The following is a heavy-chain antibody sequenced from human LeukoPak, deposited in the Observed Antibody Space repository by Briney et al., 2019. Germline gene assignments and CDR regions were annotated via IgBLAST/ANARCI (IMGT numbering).Heavy chain of an antibody. J-gene: IGHJ3*02. CDR3: AKREEREYQLLLGAFDI. V-gene: IGHV3-23*01. D-gene: IGHD2-2*01. CDR2: ISGSGGST. Sequence: PGGSLRLSCAASGFTFSSYAMSWVRQAPGKGLEWVSAISGSGGSTYYADSVKGRFTISRDNSKNTLYLQMNSLRAEDTAVYYCAKREEREYQLLLGAFDIWGQGTMVTVSS. CDR1: GFTFSSYA.